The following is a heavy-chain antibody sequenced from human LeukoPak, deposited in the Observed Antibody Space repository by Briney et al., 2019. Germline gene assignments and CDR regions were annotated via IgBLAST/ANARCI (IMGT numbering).Heavy chain of an antibody. J-gene: IGHJ5*02. D-gene: IGHD3-10*01. Sequence: PGGSLRLSCAASGFTVSSNYMSWVRQAPGKGLEWVSSISSSSYIYYADSVKGRFTISRDNAKNSLYLQMNSLRAEDTAVYYCARSKTQSGAGNWFDPWGQGTLVTVSS. CDR1: GFTVSSNY. V-gene: IGHV3-69-1*01. CDR2: ISSSSYI. CDR3: ARSKTQSGAGNWFDP.